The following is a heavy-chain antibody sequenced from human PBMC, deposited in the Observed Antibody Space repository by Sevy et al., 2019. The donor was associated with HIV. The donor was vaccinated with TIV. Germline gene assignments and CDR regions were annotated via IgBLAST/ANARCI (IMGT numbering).Heavy chain of an antibody. CDR2: IYYSGGT. D-gene: IGHD6-6*01. Sequence: SETLSLTCTVSGGSISSSSYYWGWIRQPPGKGLEWIGSIYYSGGTYYNPSLKSRVTISVDTSKNQFSLKLSSVTAADTAVYYCARPSFVFKDFDYWGQGTLVTVSS. J-gene: IGHJ4*02. CDR3: ARPSFVFKDFDY. V-gene: IGHV4-39*01. CDR1: GGSISSSSYY.